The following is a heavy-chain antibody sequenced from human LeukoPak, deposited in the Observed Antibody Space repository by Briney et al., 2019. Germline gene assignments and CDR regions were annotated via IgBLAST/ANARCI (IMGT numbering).Heavy chain of an antibody. CDR2: ISAYNGNT. Sequence: ASVKVSCKASGYTFTNYGLHWVRQAPGQGLEWMGWISAYNGNTNYAQKLQGRVTMTTDTSTSTAYMELRSLRSDDTAVYYCAHAYYDILTGRNDAFDIWGQGTMVTASS. V-gene: IGHV1-18*01. J-gene: IGHJ3*02. CDR3: AHAYYDILTGRNDAFDI. CDR1: GYTFTNYG. D-gene: IGHD3-9*01.